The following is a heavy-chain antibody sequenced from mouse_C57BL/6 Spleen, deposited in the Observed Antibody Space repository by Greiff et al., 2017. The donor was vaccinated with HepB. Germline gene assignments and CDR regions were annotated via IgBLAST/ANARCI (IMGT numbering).Heavy chain of an antibody. J-gene: IGHJ3*01. CDR3: ARSRGAPPAWFAY. CDR1: GFTFSDYG. CDR2: ISSGSSTI. D-gene: IGHD3-1*01. Sequence: EVQLVESGGGLVKPGGSLKLSCAASGFTFSDYGMHWVRQAPEKGLEWVAYISSGSSTIYYADTVKGRFTISRDNAKNTLFLQMTSLRSEDTAMYDCARSRGAPPAWFAYWGQGTLVTVSA. V-gene: IGHV5-17*01.